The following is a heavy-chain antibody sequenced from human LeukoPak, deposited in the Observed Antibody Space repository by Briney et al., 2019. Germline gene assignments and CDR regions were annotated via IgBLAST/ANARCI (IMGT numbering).Heavy chain of an antibody. J-gene: IGHJ6*03. D-gene: IGHD3-10*01. CDR3: ARGGRPGYYYYYYMDV. CDR1: GFTFSTYS. CDR2: ISHDGSTA. Sequence: GGSLRLSCAASGFTFSTYSMDWVRQTPGKGLEWISYISHDGSTAYYADSVKGRFTISRDNSKNTLYLQMNSLRAEDTAVYYCARGGRPGYYYYYYMDVWGTGTTVTVSS. V-gene: IGHV3-48*01.